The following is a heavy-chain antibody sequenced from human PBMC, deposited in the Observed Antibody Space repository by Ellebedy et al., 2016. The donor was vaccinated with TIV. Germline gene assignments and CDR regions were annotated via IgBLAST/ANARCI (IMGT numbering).Heavy chain of an antibody. CDR1: GFSFRSYW. J-gene: IGHJ3*02. Sequence: GESLKISCGASGFSFRSYWMTWVRQAPGKGLEWVANINQDGSDKYYVDSVKGRFTIARDNAKNSLYLQMNSLRAEDTALYYCATDGRYGDHASPMHAFEIWGQGTMVTVSS. D-gene: IGHD4-17*01. V-gene: IGHV3-7*01. CDR2: INQDGSDK. CDR3: ATDGRYGDHASPMHAFEI.